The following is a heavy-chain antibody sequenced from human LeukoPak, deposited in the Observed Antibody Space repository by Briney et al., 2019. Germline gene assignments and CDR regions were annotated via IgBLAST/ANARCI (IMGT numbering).Heavy chain of an antibody. D-gene: IGHD6-13*01. V-gene: IGHV1-3*01. CDR3: ARDPIGSRWPYYFDY. J-gene: IGHJ4*02. CDR2: INAGNGNT. Sequence: ASVKVSCKASGYTFTTYAMHWARQAPGQRFEWMGWINAGNGNTKYSQKFQARVTITRDTSASTAYMELSSLRSEDTAVYYCARDPIGSRWPYYFDYWGQGTLVTVSS. CDR1: GYTFTTYA.